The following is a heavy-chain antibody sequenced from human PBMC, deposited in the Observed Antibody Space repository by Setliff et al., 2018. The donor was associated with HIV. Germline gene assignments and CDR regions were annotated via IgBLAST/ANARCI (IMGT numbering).Heavy chain of an antibody. CDR2: TSHSGKT. V-gene: IGHV4-34*01. D-gene: IGHD2-2*01. Sequence: SQTLSLTCAVYGGPLSGHYWSWIRQPPGQGLEWIGETSHSGKTNYNPSLKSRVTISVDTSKNQFSLKLTSVTAADTAVYYCVTSSSWSSRLNFWGPGMLVTAPQ. CDR1: GGPLSGHY. CDR3: VTSSSWSSRLNF. J-gene: IGHJ4*02.